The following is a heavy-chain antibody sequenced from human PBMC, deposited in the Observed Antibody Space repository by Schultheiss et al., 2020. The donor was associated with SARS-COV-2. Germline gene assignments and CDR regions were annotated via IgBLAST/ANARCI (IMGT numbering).Heavy chain of an antibody. D-gene: IGHD3-10*01. V-gene: IGHV3-74*01. Sequence: GGSLRLSCAASGFTFSSYWMHWVRQAPGKGLVWVSRINSDGSSTSYADSVKGRFTISRDNAKNTLYLQMNSLRAEDTAVYYCARGGGSGSYAPDYYYGMDVWGQGTTVTVSS. CDR1: GFTFSSYW. J-gene: IGHJ6*02. CDR2: INSDGSST. CDR3: ARGGGSGSYAPDYYYGMDV.